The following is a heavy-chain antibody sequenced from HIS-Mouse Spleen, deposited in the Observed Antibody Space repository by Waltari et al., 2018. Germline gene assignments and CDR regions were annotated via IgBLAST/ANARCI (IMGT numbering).Heavy chain of an antibody. J-gene: IGHJ2*01. Sequence: QLQLQASGPGLVKPSETLSLTCTVSVGSLSSSTYYWGWIRQPPGKGLEWIGSIYYSGSTYYNPSLKSRVTISVDTSKNQFSLKLSSVTAADTAVYYCAREIPYSSSWYDWYFDLWGRGTLVTVSS. CDR1: VGSLSSSTYY. CDR3: AREIPYSSSWYDWYFDL. CDR2: IYYSGST. D-gene: IGHD6-13*01. V-gene: IGHV4-39*07.